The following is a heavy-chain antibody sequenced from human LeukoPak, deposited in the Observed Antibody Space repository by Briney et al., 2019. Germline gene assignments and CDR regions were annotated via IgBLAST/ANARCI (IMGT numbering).Heavy chain of an antibody. CDR2: INAGNGNT. CDR3: ARTTESYDRSGYWVYYFDY. J-gene: IGHJ4*02. CDR1: GYTFTSYA. Sequence: ASVKVSCKASGYTFTSYAMHWVRQAPGQRLEWMGWINAGNGNTKYSQEFQGRVTITRDTSASTAYMELSSVTAADTAVYYCARTTESYDRSGYWVYYFDYWGQGTLVTVSS. D-gene: IGHD3-22*01. V-gene: IGHV1-3*03.